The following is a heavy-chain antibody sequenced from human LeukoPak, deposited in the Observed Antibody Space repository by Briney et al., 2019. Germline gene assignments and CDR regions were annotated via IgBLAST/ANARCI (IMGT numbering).Heavy chain of an antibody. CDR1: GFTFSSYE. CDR3: ARGNGYSYGYDFDY. V-gene: IGHV3-48*03. J-gene: IGHJ4*02. D-gene: IGHD5-18*01. Sequence: PGGSLRLSCAASGFTFSSYEMNWVRQAPGKGLEWVSYISSSGSTIYYADSVKGRFTISRDNAKNSLYLQMNSLRAEDTAVYYCARGNGYSYGYDFDYWGQGTLVTVSS. CDR2: ISSSGSTI.